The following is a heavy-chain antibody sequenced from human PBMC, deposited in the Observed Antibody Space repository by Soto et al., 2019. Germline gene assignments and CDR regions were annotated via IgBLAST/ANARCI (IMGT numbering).Heavy chain of an antibody. V-gene: IGHV3-33*01. J-gene: IGHJ6*02. CDR1: GFTFSSYG. D-gene: IGHD6-6*01. Sequence: GGSLRLSCAASGFTFSSYGMHWVRQAPGKGLEWVAVIWYDGSNKYYADSVKGRFTISRDNSKNTLYLQMNSLRAEDTAVYYCARDGVAARLFEMGLYYYGMDVWGQGTTDTVSS. CDR2: IWYDGSNK. CDR3: ARDGVAARLFEMGLYYYGMDV.